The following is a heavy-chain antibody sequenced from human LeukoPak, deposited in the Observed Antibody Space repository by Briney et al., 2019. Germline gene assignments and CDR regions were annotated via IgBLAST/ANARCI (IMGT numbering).Heavy chain of an antibody. J-gene: IGHJ5*02. D-gene: IGHD3-10*01. CDR1: GGSFSGYY. V-gene: IGHV4-34*01. CDR2: INHSGST. Sequence: SETLPLTCAVYGGSFSGYYWSWIRQPPGKGLEWIGEINHSGSTNYNPSLKSRVTISVDTSKNQFSLKLSSVTAADTAVYYCARGGNYGSYPWGQGTLVTVSS. CDR3: ARGGNYGSYP.